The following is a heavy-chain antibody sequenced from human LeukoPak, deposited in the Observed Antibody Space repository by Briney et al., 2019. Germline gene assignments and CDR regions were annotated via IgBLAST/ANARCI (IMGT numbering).Heavy chain of an antibody. CDR2: IYHSGST. CDR3: ARASTGFTDY. Sequence: SETLSLTCTVSGYSISSGYYWGWIRQPPGKGLEWIGSIYHSGSTYYNPSLKSRVTISVDTSKNQFSLKLSSVTAADTAVYYCARASTGFTDYWGQGTLVTVPS. D-gene: IGHD1-14*01. V-gene: IGHV4-38-2*02. J-gene: IGHJ4*02. CDR1: GYSISSGYY.